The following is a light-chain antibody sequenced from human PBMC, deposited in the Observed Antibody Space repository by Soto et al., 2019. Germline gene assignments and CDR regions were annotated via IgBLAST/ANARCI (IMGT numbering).Light chain of an antibody. CDR1: QSVLYSSNNKNY. Sequence: DIVMTQSPDSLAVSLGERPTINCKSSQSVLYSSNNKNYLAWYQQKQGQPPKLLIYWASTRESGVPDRFSGGGSGTDFTLTISSLQAEDVAVYYCQQYYNTPYTFGQGNQLEIK. V-gene: IGKV4-1*01. CDR3: QQYYNTPYT. CDR2: WAS. J-gene: IGKJ2*01.